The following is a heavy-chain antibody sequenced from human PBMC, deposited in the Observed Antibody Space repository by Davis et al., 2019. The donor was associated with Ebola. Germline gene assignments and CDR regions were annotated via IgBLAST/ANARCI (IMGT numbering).Heavy chain of an antibody. V-gene: IGHV4-61*08. D-gene: IGHD5-18*01. J-gene: IGHJ4*02. CDR2: INNSGHT. CDR1: GGSISSGGYS. Sequence: PSETLSLTCAVSGGSISSGGYSWSWIRQPPGKGLEWIGYINNSGHTNYSPSLRSRVTISIDTSKNQFSLSLTPVTAADTAVYFCAREGGYPYAIDYWGQGILVTVSS. CDR3: AREGGYPYAIDY.